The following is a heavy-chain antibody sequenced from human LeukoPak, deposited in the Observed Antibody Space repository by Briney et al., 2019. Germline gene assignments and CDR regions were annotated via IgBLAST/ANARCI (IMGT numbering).Heavy chain of an antibody. J-gene: IGHJ4*02. V-gene: IGHV4-59*12. CDR3: ARDGGQVSGYDY. CDR2: INYSGST. D-gene: IGHD5-12*01. CDR1: GGSISSYY. Sequence: SETLSLTCTVSGGSISSYYWSWIRQPPGKGLEWIGYINYSGSTNYNPSLKSRVTISVDTSKNQFSLKLSSVTAADTAVYYCARDGGQVSGYDYWGQGTLVTVSS.